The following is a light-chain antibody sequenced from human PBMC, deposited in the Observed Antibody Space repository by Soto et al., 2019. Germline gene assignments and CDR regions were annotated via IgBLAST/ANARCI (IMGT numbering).Light chain of an antibody. V-gene: IGKV3-20*01. Sequence: EIVLTQSPGTLSLSPGERATLSCRASQNITSSYLAWYQQKPGQAPRLLIYGASYRATGIPDRFSGSGSGTDFTLTISRLEPEDFAVYYCHQYGSSPSTFGQGTKVDIK. J-gene: IGKJ1*01. CDR2: GAS. CDR1: QNITSSY. CDR3: HQYGSSPST.